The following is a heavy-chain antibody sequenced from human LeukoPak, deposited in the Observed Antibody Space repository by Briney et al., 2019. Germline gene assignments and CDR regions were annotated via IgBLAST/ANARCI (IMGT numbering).Heavy chain of an antibody. Sequence: ASVKVSCKASGYTFTSYGISWVRQAPGQGLEWMGWISAYNGNTNYAQKLQGRVTMTTDTSTSTAYMELRSLRSDDTAVYYCARRYCSSTSCYLAEYYFDYWGQGTLVTVSS. V-gene: IGHV1-18*01. CDR2: ISAYNGNT. CDR1: GYTFTSYG. CDR3: ARRYCSSTSCYLAEYYFDY. D-gene: IGHD2-2*01. J-gene: IGHJ4*02.